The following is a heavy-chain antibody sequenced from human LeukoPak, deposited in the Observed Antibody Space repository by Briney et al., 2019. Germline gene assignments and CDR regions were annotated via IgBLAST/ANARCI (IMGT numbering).Heavy chain of an antibody. V-gene: IGHV3-7*01. CDR1: GFTFSNSL. J-gene: IGHJ4*02. CDR3: ARDTIGSLDY. CDR2: IKQDGTTK. D-gene: IGHD1-26*01. Sequence: PGGSLRLSCAASGFTFSNSLMAWVRQAPGKGLEWVANIKQDGTTKHYAESLKGRFTISRDNPKNSLYLQMNTMRVDDTAVYYCARDTIGSLDYWGQGILVTVAS.